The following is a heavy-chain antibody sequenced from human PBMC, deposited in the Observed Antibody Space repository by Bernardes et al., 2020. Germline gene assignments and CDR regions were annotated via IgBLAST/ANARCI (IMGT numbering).Heavy chain of an antibody. CDR2: ISDDERTT. J-gene: IGHJ4*02. CDR1: GFAFGSSW. D-gene: IGHD2-8*01. CDR3: TRQNKYGFDY. V-gene: IGHV3-74*01. Sequence: GGSLRLSCASSGFAFGSSWIHWVRQIPGKGLMWVSRISDDERTTHYADSVQGRFTISRDNAKNTLYLQMNTLRAEDTAVYYCTRQNKYGFDYWGQGALVTVSS.